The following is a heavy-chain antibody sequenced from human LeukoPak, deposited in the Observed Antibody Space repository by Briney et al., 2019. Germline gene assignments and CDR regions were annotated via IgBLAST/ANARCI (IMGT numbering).Heavy chain of an antibody. CDR2: IVVGSGNT. D-gene: IGHD2-2*01. V-gene: IGHV1-58*02. CDR3: AADRSCSSTSCDWFDP. CDR1: GFTFTSSA. J-gene: IGHJ5*02. Sequence: TSVKVSCKASGFTFTSSAMQWVRQARGRRLEWIGWIVVGSGNTNYAQKFQERVTITRDMSTSTAYMELSSLRSEDTAVYYCAADRSCSSTSCDWFDPWGQGTLVTVSS.